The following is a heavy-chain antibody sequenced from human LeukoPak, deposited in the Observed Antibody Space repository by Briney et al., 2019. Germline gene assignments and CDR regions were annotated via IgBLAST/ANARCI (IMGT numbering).Heavy chain of an antibody. V-gene: IGHV1-46*01. J-gene: IGHJ4*02. CDR2: INPSGDST. CDR1: GYTFTSYY. D-gene: IGHD1-26*01. CDR3: ARDQVGAITSSGDY. Sequence: ASVKVSCKASGYTFTSYYMRWVRQAPGQGLEWMGIINPSGDSTSYAQKFQGRVTVTRDTSTSTVYMELSSLRSEDTAVYYCARDQVGAITSSGDYWGQGTLVTVSS.